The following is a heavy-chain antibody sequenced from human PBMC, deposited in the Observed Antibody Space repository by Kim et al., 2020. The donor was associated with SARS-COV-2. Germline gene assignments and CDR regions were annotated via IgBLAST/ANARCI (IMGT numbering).Heavy chain of an antibody. CDR3: ASGGDAFDI. V-gene: IGHV3-9*01. Sequence: GSIGYADSVKGRFTISRDNAKNSLYLQMNSLRAEDTALYYCASGGDAFDIWGQGTMVTVSS. J-gene: IGHJ3*02. D-gene: IGHD3-10*01. CDR2: GSI.